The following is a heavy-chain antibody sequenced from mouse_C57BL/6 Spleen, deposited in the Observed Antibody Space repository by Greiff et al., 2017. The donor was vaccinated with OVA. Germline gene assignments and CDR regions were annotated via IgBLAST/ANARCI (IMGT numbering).Heavy chain of an antibody. J-gene: IGHJ3*01. V-gene: IGHV5-4*01. CDR2: ISDGGSYT. CDR3: ASRDLDWSAWFAY. Sequence: EVHLVESGGGLVKPGGSLKLSCAASGFTFSSYAMSWVRQTPEKRLEWVATISDGGSYTYYPDNVKGRFTISRDNAKNNLYLQMSHLKSEDTAMYYCASRDLDWSAWFAYWGQGTLVTVSA. CDR1: GFTFSSYA. D-gene: IGHD3-3*01.